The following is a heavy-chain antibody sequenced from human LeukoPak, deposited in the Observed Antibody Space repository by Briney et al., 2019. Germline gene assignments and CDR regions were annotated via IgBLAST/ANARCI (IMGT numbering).Heavy chain of an antibody. CDR1: GFTFSSYA. V-gene: IGHV3-23*01. CDR3: AKLRSSSITAASHP. J-gene: IGHJ5*02. Sequence: GGSLRLSCAASGFTFSSYAMSWVRQAPGKGLEWVSVLSGGGDITYYADSVKGRFTVSRDISKNTVYLEINSLRAEDTAIYYCAKLRSSSITAASHPWGQGTLVTVSS. CDR2: LSGGGDIT. D-gene: IGHD6-13*01.